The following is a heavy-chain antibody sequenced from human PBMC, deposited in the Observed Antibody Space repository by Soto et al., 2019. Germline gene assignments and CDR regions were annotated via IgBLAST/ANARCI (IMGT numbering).Heavy chain of an antibody. CDR2: INTHNGHT. CDR3: ARVEGMAPYYSYAMDV. CDR1: GYIFSTYG. D-gene: IGHD1-1*01. Sequence: ASVKVSCKASGYIFSTYGIGWVRQAPGQGLEWLGWINTHNGHTNFAPKLKDRVSMTRDPSTSTAYMELSSLTPDDTAVYYCARVEGMAPYYSYAMDVWGQGTTVTV. J-gene: IGHJ6*02. V-gene: IGHV1-18*04.